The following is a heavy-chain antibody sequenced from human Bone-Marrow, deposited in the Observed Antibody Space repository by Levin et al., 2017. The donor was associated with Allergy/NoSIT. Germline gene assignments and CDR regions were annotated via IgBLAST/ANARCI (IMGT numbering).Heavy chain of an antibody. J-gene: IGHJ4*02. Sequence: GGSLRLSCAASGFTFSDSYMSWIRQAPGKGLDWVAYISSNGSVIYDADAVRGRFTISRDNAKNSLYLQMDSLRVEDTAVYYCARLDTVTTGLDYWGRGAQVTVSS. CDR1: GFTFSDSY. V-gene: IGHV3-11*01. D-gene: IGHD4-17*01. CDR3: ARLDTVTTGLDY. CDR2: ISSNGSVI.